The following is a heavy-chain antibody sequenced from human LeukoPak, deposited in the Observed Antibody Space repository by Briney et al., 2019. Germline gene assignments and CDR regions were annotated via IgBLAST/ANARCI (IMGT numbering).Heavy chain of an antibody. CDR1: GGSFNGYY. J-gene: IGHJ6*03. CDR3: ARGRQDVTMIVVVMNAVSYYLDV. CDR2: MNPSRST. V-gene: IGHV4-34*01. Sequence: PSETLSLTCAVYGGSFNGYYWTWIRETPEKGLEWIGEMNPSRSTSYNPSLKSRVTISVDTSKNQFSLKLSSVTAADTAVYYCARGRQDVTMIVVVMNAVSYYLDVWGKGTTVNVS. D-gene: IGHD3-22*01.